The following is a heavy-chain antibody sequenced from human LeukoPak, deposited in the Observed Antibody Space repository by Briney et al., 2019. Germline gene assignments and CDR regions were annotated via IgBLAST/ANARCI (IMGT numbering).Heavy chain of an antibody. V-gene: IGHV4-31*02. J-gene: IGHJ4*02. D-gene: IGHD1-26*01. CDR3: ARLASGSYGPLTPFDY. Sequence: LRLSCAASGFTFSDYNMNWIRQHPGKGLEWIGYIYYSGSTYYNPSLKSRVTISVDTSKNQFSLKLSSVTAADTAVYYCARLASGSYGPLTPFDYWGQGTLVTVSS. CDR1: GFTFSDYN. CDR2: IYYSGST.